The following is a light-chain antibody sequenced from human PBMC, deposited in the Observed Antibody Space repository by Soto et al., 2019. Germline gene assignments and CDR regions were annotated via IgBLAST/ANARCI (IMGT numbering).Light chain of an antibody. CDR1: QSISSW. J-gene: IGKJ2*01. Sequence: DIQMTQSPSTLSASVGDSVTITCRASQSISSWLAWYQQKPGRAPKLLIYKASSLESGVTSRFSGSGSGTEFTLTISSLQPDDFATYYCQQYKDYPYTFGQGTKLEIK. V-gene: IGKV1-5*03. CDR2: KAS. CDR3: QQYKDYPYT.